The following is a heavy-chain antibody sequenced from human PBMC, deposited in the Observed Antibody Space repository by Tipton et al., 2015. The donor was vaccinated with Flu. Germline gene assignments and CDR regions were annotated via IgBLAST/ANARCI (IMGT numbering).Heavy chain of an antibody. J-gene: IGHJ4*02. CDR3: ARLRANYYDSSGYSDY. V-gene: IGHV4-39*07. D-gene: IGHD3-22*01. Sequence: TLSLTCTVSGGSISSSSYYWGWIRQPPGKGLEWIGSIYCSGSTYYNPSLKSRVTISVDTSRNQFSLKLSSVTAAETAVYYCARLRANYYDSSGYSDYWGQGTLVTVSS. CDR2: IYCSGST. CDR1: GGSISSSSYY.